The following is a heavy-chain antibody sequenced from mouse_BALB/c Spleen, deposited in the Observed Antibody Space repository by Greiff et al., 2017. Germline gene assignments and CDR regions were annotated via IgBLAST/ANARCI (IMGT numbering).Heavy chain of an antibody. Sequence: VQLQQSGAELMKPGASVKLSCKATGYTFSSYWIEWVKQRPGPGLEWIGEILPGSGSTNYNEKFKGKATFTADTSSNTAYMQLSSLTSEDSAVYYCAITTVVAHFDYWGQGTTLTVSS. CDR2: ILPGSGST. V-gene: IGHV1-9*01. CDR3: AITTVVAHFDY. J-gene: IGHJ2*01. D-gene: IGHD1-1*01. CDR1: GYTFSSYW.